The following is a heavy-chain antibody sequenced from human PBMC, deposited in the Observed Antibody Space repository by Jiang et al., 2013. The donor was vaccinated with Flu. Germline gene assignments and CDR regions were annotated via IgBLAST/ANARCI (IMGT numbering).Heavy chain of an antibody. J-gene: IGHJ4*02. D-gene: IGHD3-22*01. CDR1: GFTFSSYG. CDR2: IWYDGSNK. CDR3: ARGAGSGYYWDYFDY. V-gene: IGHV3-33*01. Sequence: VQLLESGGGVVQPGRSLRLSCAASGFTFSSYGMHWVRQAPGKGLEWVAVIWYDGSNKYYADSVKGRFTISRDNSKNTLYLQMNSLRAEDTAVYYCARGAGSGYYWDYFDYWGQGTLVTVSS.